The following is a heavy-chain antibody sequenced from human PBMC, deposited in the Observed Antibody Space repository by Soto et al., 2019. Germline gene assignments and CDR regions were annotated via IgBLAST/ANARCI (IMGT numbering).Heavy chain of an antibody. D-gene: IGHD2-8*01. J-gene: IGHJ4*02. CDR2: ISAYNGNT. V-gene: IGHV1-18*04. Sequence: RASVKVSCKASGYTFTSYGISWVRQAPGQGLEWMGWISAYNGNTNYAQKLQGRVTMTTDTSTSTAYMELRSLRSDDTAVYYCARVMLGMVYAIPFVFDYWGQGTLVTVSS. CDR1: GYTFTSYG. CDR3: ARVMLGMVYAIPFVFDY.